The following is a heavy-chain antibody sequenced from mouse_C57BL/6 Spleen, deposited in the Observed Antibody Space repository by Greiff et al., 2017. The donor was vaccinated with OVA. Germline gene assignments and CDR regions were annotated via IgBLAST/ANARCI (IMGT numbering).Heavy chain of an antibody. J-gene: IGHJ4*01. V-gene: IGHV1-52*01. CDR3: ARSDGYYGYAMDY. Sequence: VQLQQPGAELVRPGSSVKLSCKASGYTFTSYWMHWVKQRPIQGLEWIGNIDPSDSETHYNQKFKDKATLTVDKSSSTAYMQLSSLTSEDSAVYYCARSDGYYGYAMDYWGQGTSVTVSS. CDR2: IDPSDSET. CDR1: GYTFTSYW. D-gene: IGHD2-3*01.